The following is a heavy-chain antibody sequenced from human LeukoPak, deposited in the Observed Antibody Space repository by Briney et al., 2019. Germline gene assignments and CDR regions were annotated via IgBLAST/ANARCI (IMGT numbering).Heavy chain of an antibody. D-gene: IGHD6-13*01. CDR2: ISSSSSTI. V-gene: IGHV3-48*04. Sequence: PGGSLRLSCAASGFTFSSYSMNWVRQAPGKGLEWVSYISSSSSTIYCADSVKGRFTISRDNAKNSLYLQMNSLRAEDTAVYYYAREPIAAVMDAFDIWGQGTMVTVSS. CDR3: AREPIAAVMDAFDI. CDR1: GFTFSSYS. J-gene: IGHJ3*02.